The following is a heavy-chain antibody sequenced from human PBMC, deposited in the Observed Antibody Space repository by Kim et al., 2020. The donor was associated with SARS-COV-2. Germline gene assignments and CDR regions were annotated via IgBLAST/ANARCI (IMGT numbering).Heavy chain of an antibody. D-gene: IGHD3-10*01. J-gene: IGHJ3*01. Sequence: SETLSLTCTVSGGSISSSSYYWGWIRQPPGKGLEWVGSIYYSGSTYYNPSLKSRVTISVDTSKNQFSLKLSSVTAADTALYYCARGLLWFGSLSAFDFGG. V-gene: IGHV4-39*01. CDR3: ARGLLWFGSLSAFDF. CDR2: IYYSGST. CDR1: GGSISSSSYY.